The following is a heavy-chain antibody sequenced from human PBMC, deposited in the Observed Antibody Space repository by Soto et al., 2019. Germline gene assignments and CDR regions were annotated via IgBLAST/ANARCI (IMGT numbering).Heavy chain of an antibody. J-gene: IGHJ4*02. Sequence: SETLSLTCSVSGDSIRSFYWSWIRQPPGKGLEWIGYFYNSGSTNYNPSLKSRLTISLDTSKKQLSLKLTSVTAADTAVYYCARASWNPERFDSWGRGTLVTVSS. CDR2: FYNSGST. V-gene: IGHV4-59*01. D-gene: IGHD1-1*01. CDR3: ARASWNPERFDS. CDR1: GDSIRSFY.